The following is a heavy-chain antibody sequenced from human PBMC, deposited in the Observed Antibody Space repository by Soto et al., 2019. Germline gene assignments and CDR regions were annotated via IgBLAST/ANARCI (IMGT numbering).Heavy chain of an antibody. CDR3: AKGGSSWSYFDY. J-gene: IGHJ4*02. CDR1: GFTFSDYY. D-gene: IGHD6-13*01. V-gene: IGHV3-23*01. Sequence: GGSLRLSCAASGFTFSDYYMSWIRQAPGKGLEWVSTISSSGGSTYYADSVKGRFTISRDNSKNTLYLQMNSLRAEDTAVYYCAKGGSSWSYFDYWGQGTLVTVSS. CDR2: ISSSGGST.